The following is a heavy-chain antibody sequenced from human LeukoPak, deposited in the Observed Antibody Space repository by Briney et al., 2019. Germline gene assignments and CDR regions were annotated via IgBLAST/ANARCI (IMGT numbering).Heavy chain of an antibody. CDR2: ISSNGGST. J-gene: IGHJ4*02. CDR3: ARALAGIAAAGTGAGSDY. CDR1: GFTFSSYA. D-gene: IGHD6-13*01. V-gene: IGHV3-64*01. Sequence: GGSLRLSCAASGFTFSSYAMHWVRQAPGKGLEYVSAISSNGGSTYYANSVKGRFTISRDNSKNTLYLQMGSLRAEDMAVYYCARALAGIAAAGTGAGSDYWGQGTLATVSS.